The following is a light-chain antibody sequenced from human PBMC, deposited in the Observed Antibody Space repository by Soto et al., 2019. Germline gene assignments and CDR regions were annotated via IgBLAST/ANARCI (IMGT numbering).Light chain of an antibody. CDR3: HHRGNGIT. CDR2: DAS. CDR1: QSVSSS. J-gene: IGKJ5*01. Sequence: EIVLTHSPAPLSLSPGATATLSFGASQSVSSSLAWYQQKPGQAPRLLIYDASSRATGIPARFSGSGSGTDFALTISSVEPEDFAVYYCHHRGNGITFGQGTRLEI. V-gene: IGKV3-11*01.